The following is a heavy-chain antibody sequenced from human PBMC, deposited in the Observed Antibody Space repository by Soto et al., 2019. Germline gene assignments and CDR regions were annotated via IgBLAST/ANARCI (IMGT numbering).Heavy chain of an antibody. V-gene: IGHV3-23*01. J-gene: IGHJ4*02. CDR2: ISGSGGST. D-gene: IGHD5-18*01. CDR3: AKDFRGYGRPGPFDY. CDR1: GFTFSSYA. Sequence: GGSLRLSCAASGFTFSSYAMSWVRQAPGKGLEWVSAISGSGGSTYYADSVKGRFTISRDNSKNTLYLQMNSLRAEDTAVYYCAKDFRGYGRPGPFDYWGQGTLVTVSS.